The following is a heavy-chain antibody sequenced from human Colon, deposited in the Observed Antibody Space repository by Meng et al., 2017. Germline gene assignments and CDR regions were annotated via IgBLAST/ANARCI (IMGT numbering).Heavy chain of an antibody. CDR1: GFTFSSYD. CDR2: ISAAADRT. V-gene: IGHV3-23*01. D-gene: IGHD1-26*01. J-gene: IGHJ4*02. CDR3: ARISTIATFFDN. Sequence: DVQLLESGGGLVQPGGSLRLSCAASGFTFSSYDMSWVRRAPGKGLAGVSVISAAADRTNSADSVAGRFTISRDNSKNMVYLQMNNLRAEDTAVYYCARISTIATFFDNWGQGTLVTVSS.